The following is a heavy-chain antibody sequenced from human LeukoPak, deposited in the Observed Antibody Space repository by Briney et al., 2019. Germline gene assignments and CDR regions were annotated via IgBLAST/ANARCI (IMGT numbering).Heavy chain of an antibody. V-gene: IGHV3-23*01. CDR1: GFTFSSYA. Sequence: GGSLRLSCAASGFTFSSYAMSWVRQAPGKGLEWVSTISGSGGSTYYADSVKGRFTISRDNSKNTLYLQMNSLRAEDTAVYYCAKDVGPIVATISYYYYGMDVWGQGTTVTVSS. J-gene: IGHJ6*02. CDR3: AKDVGPIVATISYYYYGMDV. CDR2: ISGSGGST. D-gene: IGHD5-12*01.